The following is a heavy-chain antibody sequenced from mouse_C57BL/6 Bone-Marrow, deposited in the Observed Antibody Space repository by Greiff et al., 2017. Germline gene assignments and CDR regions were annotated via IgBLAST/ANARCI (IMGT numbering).Heavy chain of an antibody. V-gene: IGHV5-6*02. Sequence: DVKLVESGGDLVKPGGSLKLSCAASGFTFSSYGMSWVRQTPDKRLEWVATISSGGSYTYYPDSVQGRFTISRDNAKNTLYLQMSSLKSEDTAVYYCSRHCYYGWYFDVWGTGTTVTVSS. CDR3: SRHCYYGWYFDV. D-gene: IGHD1-1*01. CDR2: ISSGGSYT. CDR1: GFTFSSYG. J-gene: IGHJ1*03.